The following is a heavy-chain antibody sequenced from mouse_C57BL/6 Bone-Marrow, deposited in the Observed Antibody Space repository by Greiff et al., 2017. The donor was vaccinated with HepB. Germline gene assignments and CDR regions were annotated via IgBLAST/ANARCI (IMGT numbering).Heavy chain of an antibody. V-gene: IGHV14-4*01. D-gene: IGHD1-1*01. CDR1: GFNIKDDY. J-gene: IGHJ2*01. CDR2: IDPENGDT. CDR3: SYYYGSSHY. Sequence: EVQLQQSGAELVRPGASVKLSCTASGFNIKDDYMHWVKQRPEQGLAWIGWIDPENGDTEYASKFQGKATITADTSSNTAYLQLSSLTSEDTAVYYWSYYYGSSHYWGQGTTLTVSS.